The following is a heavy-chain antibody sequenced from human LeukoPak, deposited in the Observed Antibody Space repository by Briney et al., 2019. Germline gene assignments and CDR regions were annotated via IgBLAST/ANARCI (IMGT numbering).Heavy chain of an antibody. Sequence: SETLTLTCTVSGGSISSSSYYWGWIRQPPGKGLEWIGSIYYSGSTYYNPSLKSRVTISVDTSKNQFSLKLSSVTAADTAVYYCARQNTAMGNDYFDYWGQGTLVTVSS. V-gene: IGHV4-39*01. CDR3: ARQNTAMGNDYFDY. CDR2: IYYSGST. CDR1: GGSISSSSYY. D-gene: IGHD5-18*01. J-gene: IGHJ4*02.